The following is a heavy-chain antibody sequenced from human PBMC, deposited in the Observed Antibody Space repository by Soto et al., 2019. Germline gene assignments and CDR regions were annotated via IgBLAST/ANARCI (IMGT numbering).Heavy chain of an antibody. J-gene: IGHJ6*02. Sequence: SETLSLTCAVYGGSFSGYYWSWIRQPPGKGLEWIGEINHSGSTNYNPSLKSRVTISVDTSKNHFSLNLSSVTAADTAVYYCARGPRGYVYYHGMDVWGQGTTVTVSS. V-gene: IGHV4-34*01. D-gene: IGHD3-10*01. CDR3: ARGPRGYVYYHGMDV. CDR1: GGSFSGYY. CDR2: INHSGST.